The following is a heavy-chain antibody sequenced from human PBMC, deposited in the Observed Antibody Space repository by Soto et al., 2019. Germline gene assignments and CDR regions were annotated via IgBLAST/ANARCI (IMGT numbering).Heavy chain of an antibody. D-gene: IGHD4-17*01. V-gene: IGHV3-20*04. CDR2: INWNGGST. CDR3: ARTPGDDGDYGGTHYFDY. J-gene: IGHJ4*02. CDR1: GFTFDDYG. Sequence: EVQLVESGGGVVRPGGSLRLSCAASGFTFDDYGMSWVRQAPGKGLEWVSGINWNGGSTGYADSVKGRFTISRDNAKNSLYLQMNTLRSEDTALYYCARTPGDDGDYGGTHYFDYWGQGTLVTVSS.